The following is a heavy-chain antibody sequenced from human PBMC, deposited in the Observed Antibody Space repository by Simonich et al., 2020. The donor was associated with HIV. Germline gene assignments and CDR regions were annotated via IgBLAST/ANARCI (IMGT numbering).Heavy chain of an antibody. V-gene: IGHV4-34*01. CDR3: ARLTAGGLGEYFQH. Sequence: QVQLQQWGAGLLKPSETLFLTCAVYGGSFSGYYWSWIRQPPGKGLEWIGEINHSGTTNYNPSLKRRVTISVDTSKNQFSLKLSSVTAADTAVYYCARLTAGGLGEYFQHWGQGTLVTVSS. D-gene: IGHD6-13*01. CDR1: GGSFSGYY. J-gene: IGHJ1*01. CDR2: INHSGTT.